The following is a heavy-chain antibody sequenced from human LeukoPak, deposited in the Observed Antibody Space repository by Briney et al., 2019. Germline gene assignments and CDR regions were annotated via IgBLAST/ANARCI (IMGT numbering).Heavy chain of an antibody. CDR2: INPNSGGT. J-gene: IGHJ4*02. CDR1: GYTFAAYF. Sequence: GASVKVSCKASGYTFAAYFIHWVRQAPGQGLEWMGRINPNSGGTNYAQRFQGRVTMTRDTSSSTAYMELSRLRSDDTAMFYCASTTGLDDWGQGTLVTVSS. V-gene: IGHV1-2*06. D-gene: IGHD1-1*01. CDR3: ASTTGLDD.